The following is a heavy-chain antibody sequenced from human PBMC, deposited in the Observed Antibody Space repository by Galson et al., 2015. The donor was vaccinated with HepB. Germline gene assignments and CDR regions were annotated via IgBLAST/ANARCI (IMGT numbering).Heavy chain of an antibody. CDR1: GGSFSGYY. D-gene: IGHD6-19*01. Sequence: SETLSLTCAVYGGSFSGYYWSWIRQPPGKGLEWIGEINHSGSTNYNPSLKSRVTISVDTSKNQFSLKLSSVTAADTAVYYCARGRSRFGIAVAGTIRYFDLWGRGTLVTVSS. CDR2: INHSGST. CDR3: ARGRSRFGIAVAGTIRYFDL. J-gene: IGHJ2*01. V-gene: IGHV4-34*01.